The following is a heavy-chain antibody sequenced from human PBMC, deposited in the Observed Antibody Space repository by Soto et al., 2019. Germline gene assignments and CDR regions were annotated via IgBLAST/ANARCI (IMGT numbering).Heavy chain of an antibody. J-gene: IGHJ3*02. Sequence: GGSLRLSCAASGFTFSDYYMSWIRQAPGKGLEWVSYISSSGSTIYYADSVKGRFTISRDNAKNSLYLQMNSLRAEDTAVYYCARDPRYYDILTGYQSAFDIWGQGTMVTVSS. V-gene: IGHV3-11*01. CDR2: ISSSGSTI. CDR3: ARDPRYYDILTGYQSAFDI. D-gene: IGHD3-9*01. CDR1: GFTFSDYY.